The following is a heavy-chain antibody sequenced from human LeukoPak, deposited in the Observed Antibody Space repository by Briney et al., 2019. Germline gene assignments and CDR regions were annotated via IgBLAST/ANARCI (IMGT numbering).Heavy chain of an antibody. CDR3: ARGRGYDRTGYVYYFDY. CDR2: MNPNSGNT. V-gene: IGHV1-8*01. D-gene: IGHD3-22*01. Sequence: ASVMVSCKASGYSFTSYDINWERQAPGQGLEWVGWMNPNSGNTGHAQEFQGRVAMTRDTSIGTAYMELSSLTYEDTAVYYCARGRGYDRTGYVYYFDYWGQGTLVTVSS. CDR1: GYSFTSYD. J-gene: IGHJ4*02.